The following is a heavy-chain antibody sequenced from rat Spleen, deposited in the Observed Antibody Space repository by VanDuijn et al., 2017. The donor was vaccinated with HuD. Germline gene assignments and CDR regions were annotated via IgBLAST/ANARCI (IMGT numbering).Heavy chain of an antibody. Sequence: EVQLVESGGGLVQPGRSLNLSCAASGFTFSDYDMAWVRQAPTKGLEWVASISTGGGNTYYRDSVKGRFTISRDNAKSTLYLQMDSLRSEDTATYYCARHGLWVSSYFDYWGQGVMVTVSS. CDR1: GFTFSDYD. J-gene: IGHJ2*01. D-gene: IGHD1-7*01. V-gene: IGHV5S23*01. CDR2: ISTGGGNT. CDR3: ARHGLWVSSYFDY.